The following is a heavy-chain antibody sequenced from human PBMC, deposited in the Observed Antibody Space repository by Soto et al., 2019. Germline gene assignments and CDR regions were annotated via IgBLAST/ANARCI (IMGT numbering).Heavy chain of an antibody. CDR3: AKDRVIFGVGASNWFDP. V-gene: IGHV3-23*01. J-gene: IGHJ5*02. Sequence: SQRVSWGVAGVTCVDYAGRWVRQAKRKGLEWVSAISGSGGSTYYADSVKGRFTISRDNSKNTLYLQMNSLRAEDTAVYYCAKDRVIFGVGASNWFDPWGQGTLVTVPQ. D-gene: IGHD3-3*01. CDR1: GVTCVDYA. CDR2: ISGSGGST.